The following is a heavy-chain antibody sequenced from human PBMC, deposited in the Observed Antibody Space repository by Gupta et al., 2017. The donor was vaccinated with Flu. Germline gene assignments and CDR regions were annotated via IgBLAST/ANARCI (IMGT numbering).Heavy chain of an antibody. CDR2: IIPVFGPT. CDR3: ARKGGRHCSGGTCYSFDY. D-gene: IGHD2-15*01. Sequence: QVQLVQSGAEVKKPGSSVKVSCKASGVTFRSYVINWVRQAPGQGLEWMGGIIPVFGPTNYAQKFQGRVTITADESTSTAYMELSSLRSEDTAVHYCARKGGRHCSGGTCYSFDYWGQGTLVTVS. V-gene: IGHV1-69*01. J-gene: IGHJ4*02. CDR1: GVTFRSYV.